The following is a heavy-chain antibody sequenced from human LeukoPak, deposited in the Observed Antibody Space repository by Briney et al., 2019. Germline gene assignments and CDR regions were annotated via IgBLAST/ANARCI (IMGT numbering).Heavy chain of an antibody. CDR1: GGSISSYY. D-gene: IGHD2-15*01. Sequence: PSETLSLTCTVSGGSISSYYWSWIRQPPGKGLEWIGYIYYSGSTNYNPSLKSRVTISVDTSKNQFSLKLSSVTAADTAAYYCARGLFYFSGGSCYDYGMDVWGQGTTVTVSS. CDR2: IYYSGST. CDR3: ARGLFYFSGGSCYDYGMDV. V-gene: IGHV4-59*01. J-gene: IGHJ6*02.